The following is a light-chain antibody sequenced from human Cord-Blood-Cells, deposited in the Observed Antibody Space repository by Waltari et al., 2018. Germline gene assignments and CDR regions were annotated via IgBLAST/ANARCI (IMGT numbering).Light chain of an antibody. CDR3: QQSYSTPLT. V-gene: IGKV1-39*01. J-gene: IGKJ4*01. CDR1: QSISSY. Sequence: DLQMTQSPSSLSESVGDRVTITCRASQSISSYLNWYQQKPGKAPKLLIYAASSLQSGVPSRFSGSGSRTDFTLTISSLQPEDFATYYWQQSYSTPLTFGGGTKVEIK. CDR2: AAS.